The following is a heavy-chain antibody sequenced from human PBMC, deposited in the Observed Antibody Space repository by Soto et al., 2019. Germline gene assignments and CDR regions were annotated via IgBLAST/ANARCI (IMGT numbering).Heavy chain of an antibody. V-gene: IGHV3-30*18. CDR3: AKSIAAVGTPPYFYYYGMDV. CDR1: GFTFSSYG. D-gene: IGHD6-13*01. J-gene: IGHJ6*02. Sequence: GGSLRLSCAASGFTFSSYGMHWVRQAPGKGLEWVAVISYDESNKYYADSVKGRFTISRDNSKNTLYLQMNSLRAEDTAVYYCAKSIAAVGTPPYFYYYGMDVWGQGTTVTVSS. CDR2: ISYDESNK.